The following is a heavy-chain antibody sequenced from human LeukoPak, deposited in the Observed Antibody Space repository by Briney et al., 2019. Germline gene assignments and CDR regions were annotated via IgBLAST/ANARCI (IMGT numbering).Heavy chain of an antibody. CDR3: ARAEVLSSGWGLDY. CDR1: GFIFSSYA. Sequence: GGSLRLSCAASGFIFSSYAMHWVRQAPGKGLEWVAVISYDGGEKYYADSVQGRFTISRDNSKNTLYLQMNGLRREDTAVYNCARAEVLSSGWGLDYWGQGTLVTVSS. D-gene: IGHD6-19*01. CDR2: ISYDGGEK. V-gene: IGHV3-30*04. J-gene: IGHJ4*02.